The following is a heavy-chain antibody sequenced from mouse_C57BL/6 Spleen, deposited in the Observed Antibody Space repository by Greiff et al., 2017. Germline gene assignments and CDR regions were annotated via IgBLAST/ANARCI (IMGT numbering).Heavy chain of an antibody. Sequence: ESGPGILQSSQTLSLTCSFSGFSLSTSGMGVSWIRQPSGKGLEWLAHIYWDDDKRYNPSLKSRLTISKDTSRNQVFLKITSVDTADTATYYCARNPYDGYYVGYAMDYWGQGTSVTVSS. J-gene: IGHJ4*01. CDR3: ARNPYDGYYVGYAMDY. CDR2: IYWDDDK. D-gene: IGHD2-3*01. CDR1: GFSLSTSGMG. V-gene: IGHV8-12*01.